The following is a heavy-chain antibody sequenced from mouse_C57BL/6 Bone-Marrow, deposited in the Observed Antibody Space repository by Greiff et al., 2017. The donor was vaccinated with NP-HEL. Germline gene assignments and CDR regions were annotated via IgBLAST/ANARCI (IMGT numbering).Heavy chain of an antibody. J-gene: IGHJ2*01. CDR3: TCYGNYGLDY. CDR1: GFNIKDDY. Sequence: VQLQQSGAELVRPGASVKLSCTASGFNIKDDYMHWVKQRPEQGLEWIGWIDPENGDTEYASKLQGKATITADTSSNTAYLQLSSLTSEDTAVYYCTCYGNYGLDYWGQGTTLTVSS. V-gene: IGHV14-4*01. CDR2: IDPENGDT. D-gene: IGHD2-1*01.